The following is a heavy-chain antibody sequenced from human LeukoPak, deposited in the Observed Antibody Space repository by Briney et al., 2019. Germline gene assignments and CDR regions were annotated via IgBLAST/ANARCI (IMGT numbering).Heavy chain of an antibody. J-gene: IGHJ5*02. CDR2: VYYNGST. V-gene: IGHV4-39*01. D-gene: IGHD3-3*01. Sequence: SETLSLTCSVSGDSITNTNYYWAWIRQSPGQGLEGIGSVYYNGSTYYNPSLESRVTISVDTSKHFSLKVNSVTAADTAVYFCARQSFGVLLGWFDPWGQGSLVTVSS. CDR1: GDSITNTNYY. CDR3: ARQSFGVLLGWFDP.